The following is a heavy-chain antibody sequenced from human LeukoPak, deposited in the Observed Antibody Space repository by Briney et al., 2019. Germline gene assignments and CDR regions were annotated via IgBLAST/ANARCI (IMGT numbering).Heavy chain of an antibody. Sequence: SETLSLTCTVSGGSISSYYWSWIRQPPGKGLEWIGYIYYSGSTNYNPSLKSRVTISVDTSKNQFSLKLSSVTAADTAVYYCATYTYSSSWYEGNAFDIWGQGTMVTVSS. CDR2: IYYSGST. CDR1: GGSISSYY. V-gene: IGHV4-59*01. CDR3: ATYTYSSSWYEGNAFDI. D-gene: IGHD6-13*01. J-gene: IGHJ3*02.